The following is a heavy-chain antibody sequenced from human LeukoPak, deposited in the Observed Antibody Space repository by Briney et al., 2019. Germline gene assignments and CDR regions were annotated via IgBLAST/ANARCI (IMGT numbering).Heavy chain of an antibody. CDR1: GGSISSGGYY. V-gene: IGHV4-31*03. D-gene: IGHD5-18*01. CDR2: IYYSGST. CDR3: ARVRGYSYGSEYYYYGMDV. J-gene: IGHJ6*02. Sequence: PSETLSLTCTVSGGSISSGGYYWSWIRQHPGKGLAWIGYIYYSGSTYYNPSLKSRVTISVDTSKNQFSLKLSSVTAADTAVYYCARVRGYSYGSEYYYYGMDVWGQGTTVTVSS.